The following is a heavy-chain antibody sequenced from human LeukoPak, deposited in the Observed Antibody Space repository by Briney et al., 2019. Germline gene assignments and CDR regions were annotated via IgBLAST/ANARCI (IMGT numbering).Heavy chain of an antibody. CDR2: IHYSGST. CDR3: TREGRGGNSYGDYYYYGIDV. V-gene: IGHV4-59*01. CDR1: GGSISSFY. J-gene: IGHJ6*02. Sequence: SDTLSLTCTVSGGSISSFYWNWIRQSPGKGPEWIGYIHYSGSTNYNPSLKSRVTLSLDAFNNEVSLKLSSVTAADTAVYYCTREGRGGNSYGDYYYYGIDVWGQGTTVSVSS. D-gene: IGHD5-18*01.